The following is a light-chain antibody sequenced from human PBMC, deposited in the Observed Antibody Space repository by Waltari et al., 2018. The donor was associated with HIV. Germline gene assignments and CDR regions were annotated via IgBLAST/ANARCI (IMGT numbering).Light chain of an antibody. CDR3: QQSYRIPYS. J-gene: IGKJ2*01. Sequence: DIQMTQSPSSLSASVGERITISCRASQNIFSYLNWYQQRPGKAPKLLMYAASNLQGGVPSRFSGSGSETGFNLTVSSLQAEDFATYYCQQSYRIPYSFGQGTKLEI. V-gene: IGKV1-39*01. CDR2: AAS. CDR1: QNIFSY.